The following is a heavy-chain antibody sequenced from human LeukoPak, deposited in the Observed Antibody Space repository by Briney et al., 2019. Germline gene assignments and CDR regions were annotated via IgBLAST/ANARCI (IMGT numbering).Heavy chain of an antibody. CDR2: IRYDGSNK. V-gene: IGHV3-30*02. J-gene: IGHJ4*02. CDR3: AKDYYDSSGYSPFDY. CDR1: GFTFSSYG. Sequence: GGSLRPSCAASGFTFSSYGMHWVRQAPGKGLEWVAFIRYDGSNKYYADSVKGRFTISRDNSKNTLYLQMNSLRAEDTAVYYCAKDYYDSSGYSPFDYWGQGTLVTVSS. D-gene: IGHD3-22*01.